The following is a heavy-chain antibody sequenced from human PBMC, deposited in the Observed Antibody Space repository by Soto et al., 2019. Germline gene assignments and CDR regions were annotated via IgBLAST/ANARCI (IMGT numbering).Heavy chain of an antibody. CDR1: GFTFSSSW. Sequence: GGSLRFSCAASGFTFSSSWMSWVRQAPGKGLEWVANIKPDGSEKYYVDSVKGRFTISRDNAKNSLYLQMNSLRADDTAVYYCARKEYYYDTSNAGWFDPWGQGTLVTVSS. J-gene: IGHJ5*02. CDR3: ARKEYYYDTSNAGWFDP. CDR2: IKPDGSEK. V-gene: IGHV3-7*05. D-gene: IGHD3-22*01.